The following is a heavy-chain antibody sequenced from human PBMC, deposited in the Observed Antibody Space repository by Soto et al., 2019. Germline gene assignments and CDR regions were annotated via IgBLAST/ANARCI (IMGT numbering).Heavy chain of an antibody. V-gene: IGHV4-4*07. CDR1: GGSITSYY. CDR2: LSTSGFS. D-gene: IGHD6-19*01. Sequence: PSETLSLTCTVSGGSITSYYWNWIRQPAGKGLEWIGRLSTSGFSSHTPSLKSRVTISGDTSKNHFSLKLSSVTAADTAVYYCARDPMVADYFDYWGRANLVTVSS. CDR3: ARDPMVADYFDY. J-gene: IGHJ4*02.